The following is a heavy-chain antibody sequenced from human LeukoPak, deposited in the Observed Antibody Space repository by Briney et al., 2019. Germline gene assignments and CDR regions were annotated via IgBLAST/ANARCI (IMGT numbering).Heavy chain of an antibody. CDR2: ISYDGSNK. Sequence: GGSLRLSCAASGFTFSSYAMHWVRQAPGKGLEWVAVISYDGSNKYYADSVKGRFTISRDNSKNTLYLQMNSLRAEDTAVYYCARDPSSSWTGGYFDYWGQGTLVTVSS. J-gene: IGHJ4*02. V-gene: IGHV3-30*04. CDR3: ARDPSSSWTGGYFDY. D-gene: IGHD6-13*01. CDR1: GFTFSSYA.